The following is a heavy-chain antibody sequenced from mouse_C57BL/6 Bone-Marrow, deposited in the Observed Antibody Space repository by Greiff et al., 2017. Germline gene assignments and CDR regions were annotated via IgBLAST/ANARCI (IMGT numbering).Heavy chain of an antibody. Sequence: QVQLQQPGAELVKPGASVKMSCKASGYTFTSYWITWVKQRPGQGLEWIGDIYPGSGSTNYNEKFKSKATLTVDTSSSTAYMQLSSLTSEDSAVDYCAREGFYDGYYSWFAYWGQGTLVTVSA. V-gene: IGHV1-55*01. D-gene: IGHD2-3*01. CDR2: IYPGSGST. CDR3: AREGFYDGYYSWFAY. CDR1: GYTFTSYW. J-gene: IGHJ3*01.